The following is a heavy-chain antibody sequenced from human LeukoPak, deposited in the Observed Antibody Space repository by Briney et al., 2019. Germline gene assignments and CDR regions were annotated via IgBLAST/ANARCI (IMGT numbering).Heavy chain of an antibody. CDR1: GYTFTGYY. D-gene: IGHD3-9*01. J-gene: IGHJ4*02. CDR3: ARDGALTGYPAGGDY. Sequence: ASVKVSCKASGYTFTGYYMHWVRQAPGQGLEWMGWINPNSGGTNYAQKFQGWVTMTRDTSISTAYMELSRLRSDDTAVYYCARDGALTGYPAGGDYWGQGTLVTVFS. V-gene: IGHV1-2*04. CDR2: INPNSGGT.